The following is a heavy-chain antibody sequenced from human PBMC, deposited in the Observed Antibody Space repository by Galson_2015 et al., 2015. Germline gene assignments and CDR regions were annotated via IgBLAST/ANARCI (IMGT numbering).Heavy chain of an antibody. V-gene: IGHV4-39*01. CDR2: IYYSGST. J-gene: IGHJ3*02. CDR1: GGSISSSSYY. CDR3: ARHVMTTVTGDAFDI. Sequence: LSLTCTVSGGSISSSSYYWGWIRQPPGKGLEWIGSIYYSGSTYYNPSLKSRVTISVDTSKNQFSLKLSSVTAADTAVYYCARHVMTTVTGDAFDIWGQGTMVTVSS. D-gene: IGHD4-11*01.